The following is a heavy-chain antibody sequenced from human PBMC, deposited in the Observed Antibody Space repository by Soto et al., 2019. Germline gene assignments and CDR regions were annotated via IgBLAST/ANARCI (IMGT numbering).Heavy chain of an antibody. V-gene: IGHV1-2*04. CDR3: ARSSGSYGLGGSFDY. CDR2: INPNSGGT. D-gene: IGHD1-26*01. Sequence: ASVKVSCKASGYTFTGYYMHWVRQAPGQGLEWMGWINPNSGGTNYAQKFQGWVTMTRDTSISTAYMELGRLRSDDTAVYYCARSSGSYGLGGSFDYWGQGTLVTVSS. J-gene: IGHJ4*02. CDR1: GYTFTGYY.